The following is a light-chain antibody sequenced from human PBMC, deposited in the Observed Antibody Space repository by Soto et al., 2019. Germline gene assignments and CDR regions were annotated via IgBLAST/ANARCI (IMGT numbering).Light chain of an antibody. V-gene: IGKV1-12*01. Sequence: DIQMTQSPSSVSASVGDRVTITCRASQGISSWLAWYQQKPGEAPKLLIYSSSRFESGVPSRFSVSGSATDFPLAISSLQPEDSATYYCQQTDSFPLTFGGGTKVEI. CDR1: QGISSW. J-gene: IGKJ4*01. CDR2: SSS. CDR3: QQTDSFPLT.